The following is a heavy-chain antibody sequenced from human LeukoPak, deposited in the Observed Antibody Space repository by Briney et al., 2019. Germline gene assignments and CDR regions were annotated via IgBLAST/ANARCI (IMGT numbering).Heavy chain of an antibody. Sequence: SETLSLTCTVSGGSISSYYWSWIRQPAGKGLEWIGRIYTSGSTNYNPSLKSRVTMSVDTSKNQFSLKLSSVTAADTAVYYCVRGRYSSGWFKDKNWFDPWGQGIPVTVSS. J-gene: IGHJ5*02. CDR3: VRGRYSSGWFKDKNWFDP. CDR2: IYTSGST. D-gene: IGHD6-19*01. V-gene: IGHV4-4*07. CDR1: GGSISSYY.